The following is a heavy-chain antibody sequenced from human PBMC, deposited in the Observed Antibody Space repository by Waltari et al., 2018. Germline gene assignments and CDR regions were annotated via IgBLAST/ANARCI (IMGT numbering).Heavy chain of an antibody. V-gene: IGHV4-38-2*02. Sequence: QFQLQESGPGLGKPSETLPRTCRVCGYSVSSDQYWGWLRQPPGKGLEWIGSIFHSGDTYYNPSLKSRVTISVDTSKNQLSLKLHSVTAADTAVYYCVRDWRAGYFGPVRDTSFDHWGQGTLVTVSS. CDR2: IFHSGDT. CDR1: GYSVSSDQY. D-gene: IGHD3-22*01. CDR3: VRDWRAGYFGPVRDTSFDH. J-gene: IGHJ4*02.